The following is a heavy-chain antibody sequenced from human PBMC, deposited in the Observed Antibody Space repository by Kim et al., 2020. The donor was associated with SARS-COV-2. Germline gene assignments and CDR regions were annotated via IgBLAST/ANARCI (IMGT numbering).Heavy chain of an antibody. CDR1: GGSISSYY. D-gene: IGHD3-3*01. J-gene: IGHJ6*02. CDR2: IYYSGST. V-gene: IGHV4-59*01. Sequence: SETLSLTCTVSGGSISSYYWSWIRQPPGKGLEWIGYIYYSGSTNYNPSLKSRVTISVDTSKNQFSLKLSSVTAADTAVYYCARFQHDFWSGFYRFDYYYGMDVWGQGTTGTVSS. CDR3: ARFQHDFWSGFYRFDYYYGMDV.